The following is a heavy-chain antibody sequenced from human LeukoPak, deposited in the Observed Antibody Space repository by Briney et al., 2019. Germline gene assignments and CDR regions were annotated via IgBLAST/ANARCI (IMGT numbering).Heavy chain of an antibody. J-gene: IGHJ6*02. CDR2: ISSSSSTI. CDR3: ARDIVGATTVYYYYGMDV. V-gene: IGHV3-48*02. D-gene: IGHD1-26*01. CDR1: GFTFSSYS. Sequence: GGSLRLSCAASGFTFSSYSMNWVRQAPGKGLEWVSYISSSSSTIYYADSVKGRFTISRDNAKNSLYPQMNSLRDEDTAVYYCARDIVGATTVYYYYGMDVWGQGTTVTVSS.